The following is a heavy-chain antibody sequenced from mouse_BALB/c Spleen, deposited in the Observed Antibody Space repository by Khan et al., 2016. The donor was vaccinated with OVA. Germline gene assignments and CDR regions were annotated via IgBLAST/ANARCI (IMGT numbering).Heavy chain of an antibody. CDR2: IYPGRGNT. CDR1: GYTFSDYY. J-gene: IGHJ3*01. D-gene: IGHD4-1*01. V-gene: IGHV1-77*01. Sequence: QVQLKQSGAELARPGASVKLSCKASGYTFSDYYINWVKQRTGQGLEWIGEIYPGRGNTYYNEKFKGKATLTADKSSITAYMQFSSLTSEDSAVYFCARSGTGSFLYWGQGTLVTVSA. CDR3: ARSGTGSFLY.